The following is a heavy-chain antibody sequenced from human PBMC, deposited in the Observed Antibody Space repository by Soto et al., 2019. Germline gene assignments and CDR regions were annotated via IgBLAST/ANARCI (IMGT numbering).Heavy chain of an antibody. D-gene: IGHD6-13*01. CDR3: ARGLGDSRPQSSLGKTYYGMDV. V-gene: IGHV4-39*07. J-gene: IGHJ6*02. Sequence: PSETLSLTCTVSGGSINSSSYYWGWIRQPPGKGLEWIGSIYYSGSTYYNPSLKSRVTISVDTSKNQFSLRLSSVTAADTALYYCARGLGDSRPQSSLGKTYYGMDVWGQGTTVTVSS. CDR1: GGSINSSSYY. CDR2: IYYSGST.